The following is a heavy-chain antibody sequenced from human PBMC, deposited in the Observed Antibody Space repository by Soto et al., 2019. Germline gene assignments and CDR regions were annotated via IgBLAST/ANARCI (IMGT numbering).Heavy chain of an antibody. D-gene: IGHD2-21*02. CDR3: ARQRTTVVTQAYFDH. V-gene: IGHV4-39*01. CDR1: GESISSSSYY. CDR2: IYYSGRT. J-gene: IGHJ4*02. Sequence: SETLSLTCIVSGESISSSSYYWGWIRQPPGKGLEWIGSIYYSGRTYYNPSFKSRVTISIDTSKNQFSLRLSSVTATDTAVYYCARQRTTVVTQAYFDHWGQGALVTVSS.